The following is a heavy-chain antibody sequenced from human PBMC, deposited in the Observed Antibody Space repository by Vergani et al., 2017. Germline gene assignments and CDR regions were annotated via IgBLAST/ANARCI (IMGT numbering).Heavy chain of an antibody. D-gene: IGHD1-1*01. CDR3: ATKSYGTPGCQIGYFRE. CDR1: GFTSSYYG. Sequence: QVHLVESGGGVVQPGRSLRLSCVVSGFTSSYYGMHWVRQAPGKGLEWVAVISYDGTQKYYADSVKGRFTISRGNSKSTLYLQMNSLRTEDTAVYYCATKSYGTPGCQIGYFREWGQGTLVTVSS. CDR2: ISYDGTQK. J-gene: IGHJ1*01. V-gene: IGHV3-30*03.